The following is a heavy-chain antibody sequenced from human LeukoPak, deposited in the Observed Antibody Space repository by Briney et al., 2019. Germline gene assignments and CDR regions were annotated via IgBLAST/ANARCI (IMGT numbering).Heavy chain of an antibody. CDR2: ISTSSSYI. Sequence: GGSLRLSCAAYGFTFSSYSMNWVRQAPGKGLEWVSFISTSSSYIYYADSVKGRFTISRDNAKNSLSLQMNSLRAEDTAVYYCARDGGSAWFFRYWGQGTLVTVSS. D-gene: IGHD6-19*01. CDR1: GFTFSSYS. V-gene: IGHV3-21*01. CDR3: ARDGGSAWFFRY. J-gene: IGHJ4*02.